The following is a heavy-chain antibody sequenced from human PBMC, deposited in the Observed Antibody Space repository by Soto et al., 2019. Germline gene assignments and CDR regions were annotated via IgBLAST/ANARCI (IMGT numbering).Heavy chain of an antibody. J-gene: IGHJ6*02. CDR1: GGSISSGDYY. CDR2: IYDSRST. CDR3: ARERTDATGVFGMDV. Sequence: QVQLQESGPGLVKPSQTLPLTCTVSGGSISSGDYYWTWIRQHPGKGLEWIGYIYDSRSTYYNPSLKSRLTISVDTSKNQFSLKLSSVSAADTAVYYCARERTDATGVFGMDVWGQGTTVTVSS. V-gene: IGHV4-31*03. D-gene: IGHD2-15*01.